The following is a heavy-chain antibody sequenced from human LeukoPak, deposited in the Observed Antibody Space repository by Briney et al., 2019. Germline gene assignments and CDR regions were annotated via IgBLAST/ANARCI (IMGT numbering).Heavy chain of an antibody. CDR3: ARGDYADY. V-gene: IGHV3-21*06. CDR2: ISSSGNYI. CDR1: GFTFNSYS. Sequence: GGSLRLSCAASGFTFNSYSMNWVRQTPGKGLERISSISSSGNYIFYADSMKGRFTISRDNARDSVHLQINSLRVEDTAVYYCARGDYADYWGQGTLVTVSS. D-gene: IGHD4/OR15-4a*01. J-gene: IGHJ4*02.